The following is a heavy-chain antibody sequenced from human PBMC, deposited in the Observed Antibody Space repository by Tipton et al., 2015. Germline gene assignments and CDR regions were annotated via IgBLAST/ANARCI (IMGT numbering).Heavy chain of an antibody. V-gene: IGHV3-48*02. J-gene: IGHJ6*02. CDR2: ISGGSSTK. Sequence: SLRLSCAASGFTFISYSMNWVRQAPGKGLGWVSNISGGSSTKFYADSVKGRFTISRDNAKNSVYLQMNSLRDEDTAVYYCARSSPPLYAMDVWGQGTTVTVSS. CDR3: ARSSPPLYAMDV. CDR1: GFTFISYS.